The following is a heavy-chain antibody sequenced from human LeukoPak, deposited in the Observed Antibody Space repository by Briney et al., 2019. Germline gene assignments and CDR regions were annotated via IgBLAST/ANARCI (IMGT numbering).Heavy chain of an antibody. Sequence: GASVKVSCKASGYTFTGYCMHWVRQAPGQGLEWMGWINPNSGGTNYAQKFQGWVTMTRDTSISTAYMELSRLRSDDTAVYYCARASRGSSGGYYYGMDVWGQGTTVTVSS. CDR1: GYTFTGYC. J-gene: IGHJ6*02. CDR3: ARASRGSSGGYYYGMDV. V-gene: IGHV1-2*04. CDR2: INPNSGGT. D-gene: IGHD6-13*01.